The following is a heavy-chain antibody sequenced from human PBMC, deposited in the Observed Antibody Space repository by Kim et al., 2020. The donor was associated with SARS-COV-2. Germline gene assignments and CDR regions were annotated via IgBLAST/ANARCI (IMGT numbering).Heavy chain of an antibody. J-gene: IGHJ6*03. V-gene: IGHV4-34*01. D-gene: IGHD6-6*01. CDR3: ARGWSIAAHNNYYSLDV. CDR2: INHSGST. Sequence: SETLSLTCAVYGGSFSGYYWSWIRQPPGKGLEWIGEINHSGSTNYNPSLKSRVTISVDTSKNQFSLKLSSVTAADTAVYYCARGWSIAAHNNYYSLDVWG. CDR1: GGSFSGYY.